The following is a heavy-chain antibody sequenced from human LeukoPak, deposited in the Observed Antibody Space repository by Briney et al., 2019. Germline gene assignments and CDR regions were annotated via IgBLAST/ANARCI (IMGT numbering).Heavy chain of an antibody. J-gene: IGHJ4*02. CDR2: IYHDGST. Sequence: SETLSLTCAVSGGSISTTNWWSWVRQPPGKGLEWIGEIYHDGSTNYNPSLKSRVTISVDTSKNQFSLKLSSVTAADTAVYYCARLSIVGATNFDYWGQGTLVTVSS. CDR1: GGSISTTNW. V-gene: IGHV4-4*02. CDR3: ARLSIVGATNFDY. D-gene: IGHD1-26*01.